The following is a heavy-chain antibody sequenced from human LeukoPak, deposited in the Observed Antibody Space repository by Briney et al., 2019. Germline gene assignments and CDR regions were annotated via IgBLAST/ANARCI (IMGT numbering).Heavy chain of an antibody. CDR3: ARLIAYCGGDCYSPGWFDP. V-gene: IGHV1-69*01. Sequence: SVKVSYKASGGTFSSYAISWVRQAPGQGLEWMGGIIPIFGTANYAQKFQGRVTITADESTSTAYMELSSLRSEDTAVYYCARLIAYCGGDCYSPGWFDPWGQGTLVTVSS. CDR2: IIPIFGTA. J-gene: IGHJ5*02. D-gene: IGHD2-21*02. CDR1: GGTFSSYA.